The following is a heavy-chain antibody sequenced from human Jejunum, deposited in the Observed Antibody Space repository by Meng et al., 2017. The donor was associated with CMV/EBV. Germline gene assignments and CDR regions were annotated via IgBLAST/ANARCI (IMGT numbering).Heavy chain of an antibody. D-gene: IGHD6-19*01. CDR1: GYTFTSYA. V-gene: IGHV1-8*01. CDR3: ATGVADFEY. J-gene: IGHJ4*02. Sequence: QLVRPGAEVKKPGASVKVSCKASGYTFTSYAINWVRQGTGQGLEWMGWMNPNRGTTGYAQKFQGRVTMTRNISKSTAYMDLSSLRSEDTAVYYCATGVADFEYWGQGTLVTVSS. CDR2: MNPNRGTT.